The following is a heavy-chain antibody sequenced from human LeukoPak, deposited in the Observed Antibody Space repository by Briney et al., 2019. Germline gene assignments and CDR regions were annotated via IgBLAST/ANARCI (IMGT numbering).Heavy chain of an antibody. D-gene: IGHD5-24*01. Sequence: GGSLRLSCVGSGFTFRNHWVNWVRQSPRKGLEWVANIKPDGIDKYYVDSARGRFTVSRDNAKNSAFLQMNSLRAEDTAIDYCATISAQTFDIWGQGTLVSVSS. J-gene: IGHJ3*02. V-gene: IGHV3-7*01. CDR1: GFTFRNHW. CDR2: IKPDGIDK. CDR3: ATISAQTFDI.